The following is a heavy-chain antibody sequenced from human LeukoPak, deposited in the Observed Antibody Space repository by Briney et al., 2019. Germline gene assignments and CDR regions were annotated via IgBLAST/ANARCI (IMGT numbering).Heavy chain of an antibody. D-gene: IGHD5-18*01. Sequence: GASVKVSCKASGYTFTGYYMHWVRQAPGQGLEWMGWINPNSGGTNYAQKFQGRVTMTRDTSISTAYMELSRLRSDDTAVYYCARAYVDTAMVRRATNYYYYYMDVRGKGTTVTISS. CDR1: GYTFTGYY. J-gene: IGHJ6*03. CDR2: INPNSGGT. CDR3: ARAYVDTAMVRRATNYYYYYMDV. V-gene: IGHV1-2*02.